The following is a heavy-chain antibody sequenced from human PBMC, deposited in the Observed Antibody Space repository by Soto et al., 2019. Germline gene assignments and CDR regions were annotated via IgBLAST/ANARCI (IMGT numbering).Heavy chain of an antibody. Sequence: EVQLVESGGGLVKPGGSLRLSCAASGFTFSNAWMSWVRQAPGKGLEWVGRIKSKTDGGTTDYAAPVKGRFTISRDDSKNTLYLQMNSLKTEDTAVYYCTTPIVVPAATIDYWGQGTLVTVSS. J-gene: IGHJ4*02. D-gene: IGHD2-2*01. V-gene: IGHV3-15*01. CDR1: GFTFSNAW. CDR2: IKSKTDGGTT. CDR3: TTPIVVPAATIDY.